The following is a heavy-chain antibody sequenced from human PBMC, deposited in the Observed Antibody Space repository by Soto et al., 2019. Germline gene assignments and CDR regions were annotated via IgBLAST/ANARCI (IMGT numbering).Heavy chain of an antibody. D-gene: IGHD6-13*01. V-gene: IGHV3-7*01. Sequence: GGSLRLSCAGSGFAFSSFPMSWVRQTPGKGLEWVASIKEDGSATYYVDSVKGRFTISRDNAKNSLYLQMNSLRAEDTAIYYCASGRSTWYLYYFDSWGLGTLVTVSS. CDR3: ASGRSTWYLYYFDS. CDR1: GFAFSSFP. J-gene: IGHJ4*02. CDR2: IKEDGSAT.